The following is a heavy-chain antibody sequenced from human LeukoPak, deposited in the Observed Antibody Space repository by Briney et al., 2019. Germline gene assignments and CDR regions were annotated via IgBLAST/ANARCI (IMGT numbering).Heavy chain of an antibody. V-gene: IGHV3-21*01. CDR1: GLTFSSYS. CDR3: ARDFHPKARLAAAGLEFDP. J-gene: IGHJ5*02. D-gene: IGHD6-13*01. CDR2: ISSSSSYI. Sequence: PGVSLRLSCAASGLTFSSYSMNWVRQAPGKGLEWVSSISSSSSYIYYADSVKGRFTISRDNAKNSLYLQMNSLRAEDTAVYYCARDFHPKARLAAAGLEFDPWGQGTLVTVSS.